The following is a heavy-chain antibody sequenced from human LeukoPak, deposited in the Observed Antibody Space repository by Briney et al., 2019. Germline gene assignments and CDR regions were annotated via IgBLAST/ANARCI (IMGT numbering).Heavy chain of an antibody. CDR3: ARGKVGATLDY. CDR1: GGSISSYY. D-gene: IGHD1-26*01. J-gene: IGHJ4*02. V-gene: IGHV4-4*07. CDR2: IYTSGST. Sequence: SETLSLTCTVSGGSISSYYWSWIRQPAGKGLEWIGRIYTSGSTNYDPPLKSRVTMSVDMSKNQFSLKLSSVTAADTAVYYCARGKVGATLDYWGQGTLVTVSS.